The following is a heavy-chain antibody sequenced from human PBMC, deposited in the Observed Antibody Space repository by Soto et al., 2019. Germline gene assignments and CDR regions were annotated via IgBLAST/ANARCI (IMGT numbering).Heavy chain of an antibody. V-gene: IGHV3-73*01. Sequence: EVPLVESGGGLVQPGGSLDLSCATSGFDFSGSAMHWVRQSSGRGLEWLGRIRTKPNSYATIYAASVKDRFIISRDDSKKMVYLHMSGLKTEDTAVYYCARPISSGWFDPWGQGTLVSVTS. CDR1: GFDFSGSA. J-gene: IGHJ5*02. CDR3: ARPISSGWFDP. CDR2: IRTKPNSYAT. D-gene: IGHD6-19*01.